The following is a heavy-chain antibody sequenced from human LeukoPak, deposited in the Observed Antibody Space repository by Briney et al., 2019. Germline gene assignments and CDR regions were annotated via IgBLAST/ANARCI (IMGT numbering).Heavy chain of an antibody. CDR3: ARAHGVVVAATPDY. V-gene: IGHV1-69*02. CDR2: IIPILGIA. Sequence: ASVKVSCKASGGTFSSYTISWVRQAPGQGLEWMGRIIPILGIANYAQKFQGRVTITADKSTSTAYMELSSLRSEDTAVYYCARAHGVVVAATPDYWGREPWSPSPQ. CDR1: GGTFSSYT. D-gene: IGHD2-15*01. J-gene: IGHJ4*02.